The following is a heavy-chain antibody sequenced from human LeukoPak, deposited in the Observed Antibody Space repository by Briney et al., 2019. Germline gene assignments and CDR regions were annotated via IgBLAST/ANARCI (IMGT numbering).Heavy chain of an antibody. Sequence: ASVKVSCKASGGTFSSYAISWVRQAPGQGLEWMGRIIPILGIANYAQKFQGRVTITADKSTSTAYMELSSLRSEDTAVYYCARDFRGYSYGPNPFDYWGQGTLVTVSS. CDR1: GGTFSSYA. J-gene: IGHJ4*02. CDR2: IIPILGIA. V-gene: IGHV1-69*04. D-gene: IGHD5-18*01. CDR3: ARDFRGYSYGPNPFDY.